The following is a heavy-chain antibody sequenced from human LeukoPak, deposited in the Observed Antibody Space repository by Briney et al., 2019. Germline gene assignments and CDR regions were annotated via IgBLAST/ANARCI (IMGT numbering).Heavy chain of an antibody. CDR1: GFTFSSYG. CDR2: ISYDGSNK. V-gene: IGHV3-30*03. CDR3: ARDNSGPFQH. D-gene: IGHD4-23*01. J-gene: IGHJ1*01. Sequence: PGRSLRLSCAASGFTFSSYGMHWVRQAPGKGLEWVAVISYDGSNKYYADSVKGRFTISRDNSKNTLYLQMNSLRAEDTAVYYCARDNSGPFQHWGQGTLVTVSS.